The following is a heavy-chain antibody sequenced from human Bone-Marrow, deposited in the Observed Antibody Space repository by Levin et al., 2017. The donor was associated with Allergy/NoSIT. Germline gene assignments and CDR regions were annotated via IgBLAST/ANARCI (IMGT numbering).Heavy chain of an antibody. V-gene: IGHV3-11*01. Sequence: KTGESLKISCAASGFSVSDYYMTWIRQTPGKGLEWLSYISSTGNIIYYADSVKGRFTISRDNAKNSLYLQMNSLRAEDTAIYSCARNRGFDHSNSYGMDVWGQGTTVIVSS. CDR2: ISSTGNII. J-gene: IGHJ6*02. CDR3: ARNRGFDHSNSYGMDV. CDR1: GFSVSDYY. D-gene: IGHD4-11*01.